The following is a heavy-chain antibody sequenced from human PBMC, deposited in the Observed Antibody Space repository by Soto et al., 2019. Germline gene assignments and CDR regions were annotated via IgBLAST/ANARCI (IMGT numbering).Heavy chain of an antibody. Sequence: SETLSLTWAVSGYSISSGYYWGWIRQPPGKGLEWIGSIYHSGSTYYNPSLKSRVTISVDTSKNQFSLKLSSVTAADTAVYYCARVVRGGSGYSAPYWFDYWGQGTLVTVSS. J-gene: IGHJ4*02. CDR2: IYHSGST. D-gene: IGHD3-22*01. V-gene: IGHV4-38-2*01. CDR1: GYSISSGYY. CDR3: ARVVRGGSGYSAPYWFDY.